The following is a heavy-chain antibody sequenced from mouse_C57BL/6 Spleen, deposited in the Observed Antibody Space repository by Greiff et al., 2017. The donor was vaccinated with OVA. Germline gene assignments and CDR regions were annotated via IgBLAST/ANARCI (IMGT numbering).Heavy chain of an antibody. CDR1: GFTFTDYN. V-gene: IGHV1-22*01. J-gene: IGHJ3*01. Sequence: EVQLQQSGPELVKPGASVKMSCKASGFTFTDYNMPWVQQSHGKSLEWIGYINPNNGGTSYTQKFKGQATFTVNKSSNNAYLQLRSLKSEDSAVYCCERSRYYYYSSFAYWGQGTLVTVSA. CDR3: ERSRYYYYSSFAY. CDR2: INPNNGGT. D-gene: IGHD1-1*01.